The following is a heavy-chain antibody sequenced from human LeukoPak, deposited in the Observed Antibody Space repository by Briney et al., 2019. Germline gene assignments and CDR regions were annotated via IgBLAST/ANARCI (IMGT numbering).Heavy chain of an antibody. V-gene: IGHV3-30-3*02. CDR3: AKWSRGAGNHFDY. D-gene: IGHD4-23*01. CDR2: ISYDGSNK. Sequence: GGSLRLSCAASGFTFSSYAMHWVRQAPGKGLEWVAVISYDGSNKYYADSVKGRFTISRDNSKNTLYLQMSSLRAEDTAIYYCAKWSRGAGNHFDYWGQGTLVTVSS. J-gene: IGHJ4*02. CDR1: GFTFSSYA.